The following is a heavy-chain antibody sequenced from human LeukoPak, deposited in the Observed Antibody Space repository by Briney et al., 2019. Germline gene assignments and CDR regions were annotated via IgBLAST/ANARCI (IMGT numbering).Heavy chain of an antibody. CDR2: INSDGSTT. D-gene: IGHD2-2*01. V-gene: IGHV3-74*01. CDR3: TKDDDSTSYYFDY. Sequence: GGSLRLSCAASGFTFSSYWMYWVRQAPGKGLVWVSRINSDGSTTSYADSVKGRFTISRDNAKNTLYLQMNSLRAEDTAVYYCTKDDDSTSYYFDYRGQGTLVTVSS. J-gene: IGHJ4*02. CDR1: GFTFSSYW.